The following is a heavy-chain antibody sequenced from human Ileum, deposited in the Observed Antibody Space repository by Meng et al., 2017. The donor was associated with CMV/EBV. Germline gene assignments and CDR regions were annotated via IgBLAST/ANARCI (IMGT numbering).Heavy chain of an antibody. V-gene: IGHV2-5*02. J-gene: IGHJ4*02. CDR1: WFFPCASGVG. CDR2: IYWDDDK. Sequence: IALKESVPHALNPTKTFPLTLIFSWFFPCASGVGVCWLRQPAGKALEWLALIYWDDDKRYSPSLKSRRTITKDTSNNQVVLILTNMDPVDTATYYCAHSSDYYDSSGELDYWGQGTLVTVSS. CDR3: AHSSDYYDSSGELDY. D-gene: IGHD3-22*01.